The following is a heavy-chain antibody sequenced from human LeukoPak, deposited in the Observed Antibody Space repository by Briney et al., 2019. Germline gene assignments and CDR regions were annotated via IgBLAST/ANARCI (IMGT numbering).Heavy chain of an antibody. D-gene: IGHD3-10*01. Sequence: SGGSLRLSCSASGFTFSSYAMHWVRQAPGKGLEYVSAISSNGGSTYYADSVKGRFTISRDNSKNTLYLQMSSLRAEDTAAYHCVKVSYGSGMFDYWGQGTLVTVSS. CDR2: ISSNGGST. CDR1: GFTFSSYA. J-gene: IGHJ4*02. V-gene: IGHV3-64D*06. CDR3: VKVSYGSGMFDY.